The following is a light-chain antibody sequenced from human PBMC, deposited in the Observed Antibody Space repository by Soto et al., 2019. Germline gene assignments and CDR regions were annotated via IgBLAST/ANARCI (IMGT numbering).Light chain of an antibody. V-gene: IGKV1-5*03. CDR2: KTS. J-gene: IGKJ1*01. CDR3: QHYNDYSWT. CDR1: QSISIW. Sequence: DIHMTQSPSTLSASVGDRVTITCRASQSISIWLAWYQQKPGKAPNLLIYKTSSLETGVPSRFSGSGSGTEFPLTLSSLQPDDFATYYCQHYNDYSWTFGQGTKVEVK.